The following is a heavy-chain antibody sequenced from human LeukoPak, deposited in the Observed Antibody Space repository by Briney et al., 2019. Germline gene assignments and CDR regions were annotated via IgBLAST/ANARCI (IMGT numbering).Heavy chain of an antibody. CDR2: IRYDGSNK. CDR3: AKDLYYDLWSGYYRGDPGFDY. D-gene: IGHD3-3*01. J-gene: IGHJ4*02. Sequence: PGGSLRLSCAASGFTFSSYGMHWVRQAPGKGLKWVAFIRYDGSNKYYADSVKGRFTISRDNSKNTLYLQMNSLRAEDTAVYYCAKDLYYDLWSGYYRGDPGFDYWGQGTLVTVSS. V-gene: IGHV3-30*02. CDR1: GFTFSSYG.